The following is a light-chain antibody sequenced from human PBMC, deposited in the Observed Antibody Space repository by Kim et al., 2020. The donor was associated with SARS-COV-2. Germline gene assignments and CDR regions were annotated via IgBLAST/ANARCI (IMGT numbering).Light chain of an antibody. CDR2: EDY. CDR3: QAWDSNTVV. CDR1: KLGDKN. J-gene: IGLJ3*02. Sequence: SYELTQPPSVSVSPGQTASITCSGDKLGDKNVCWYQQKPGQSPVLVIYEDYKRPSGIPERFSGSNSGNTATLTISGTQAMDEADYYCQAWDSNTVVLGGGTQLTVL. V-gene: IGLV3-1*01.